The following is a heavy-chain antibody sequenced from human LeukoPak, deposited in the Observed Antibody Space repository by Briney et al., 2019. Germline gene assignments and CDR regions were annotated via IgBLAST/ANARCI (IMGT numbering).Heavy chain of an antibody. J-gene: IGHJ4*02. CDR3: AHVYVIGKTYYDFWSGYYFDY. D-gene: IGHD3-3*01. Sequence: SGPTLVKPTQTLTLTCTFSGFSLSTSGVGVGWMRQPPGKALEWLALIYWDDDKRYSPSLKSRLTITKDTSKNQVVLTMTNMDPVDTATYYCAHVYVIGKTYYDFWSGYYFDYWGQGTLVTVSS. CDR2: IYWDDDK. CDR1: GFSLSTSGVG. V-gene: IGHV2-5*02.